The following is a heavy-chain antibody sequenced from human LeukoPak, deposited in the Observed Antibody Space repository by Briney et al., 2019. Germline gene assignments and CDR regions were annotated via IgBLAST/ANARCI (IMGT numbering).Heavy chain of an antibody. Sequence: GGSLRLSCAASGFTFSSYAMSWVRQAPGKGLEWVSAISGSGGSTYYADSVKGRLTISRDNSKNTLYLQMDSLRAEDTAVYYSARVSISPLVTPYAFYIRGQGTMVTAS. CDR3: ARVSISPLVTPYAFYI. D-gene: IGHD4-23*01. V-gene: IGHV3-23*01. CDR1: GFTFSSYA. J-gene: IGHJ3*02. CDR2: ISGSGGST.